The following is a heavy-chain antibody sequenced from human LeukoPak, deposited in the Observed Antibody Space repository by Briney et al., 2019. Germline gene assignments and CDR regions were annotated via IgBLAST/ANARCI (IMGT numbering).Heavy chain of an antibody. CDR1: GFTFSSYA. V-gene: IGHV3-23*01. CDR3: ARTGPFGVVIYYYYGMDV. J-gene: IGHJ6*02. Sequence: GGSLRLSCAASGFTFSSYAVSWVRQAPGKGLEWVSAISGSGGSTYYADSVKGRFTISRDNSKNTLYLQMNSLRAEDTAVYYCARTGPFGVVIYYYYGMDVWGQGTTVTVSS. CDR2: ISGSGGST. D-gene: IGHD3-3*01.